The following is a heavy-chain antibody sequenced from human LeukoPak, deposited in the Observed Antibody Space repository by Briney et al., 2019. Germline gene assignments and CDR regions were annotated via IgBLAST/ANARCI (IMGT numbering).Heavy chain of an antibody. Sequence: PSETLSLTCTVSGDSFSYFYWSWIRQPPGKGLEWIGYIYNSGSTNYNPSLKSRVTISVLTSKNRFSLKLSSVTAADTAVYYCATLTGGDDAFDIWGQGTMVTVSS. CDR2: IYNSGST. CDR1: GDSFSYFY. J-gene: IGHJ3*02. V-gene: IGHV4-59*01. CDR3: ATLTGGDDAFDI. D-gene: IGHD4-23*01.